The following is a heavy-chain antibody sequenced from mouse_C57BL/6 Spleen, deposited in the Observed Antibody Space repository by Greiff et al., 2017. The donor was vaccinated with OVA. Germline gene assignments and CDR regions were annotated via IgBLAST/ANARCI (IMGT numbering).Heavy chain of an antibody. V-gene: IGHV14-2*01. CDR3: ASPSYYGSSYGYFDV. Sequence: EVKLQQSGAELVKPGASVKLSCTASGFNIKDYYMHWVKQRTEQGLEWIGRIDPEDGETKYAPKFQGKANITADTSSNTAYLQLSSLPSEDTAVYYWASPSYYGSSYGYFDVWGTGTTVTVSS. CDR1: GFNIKDYY. J-gene: IGHJ1*03. D-gene: IGHD1-1*01. CDR2: IDPEDGET.